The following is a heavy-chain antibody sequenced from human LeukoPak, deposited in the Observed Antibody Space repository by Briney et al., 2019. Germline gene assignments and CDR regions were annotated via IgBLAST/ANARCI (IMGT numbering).Heavy chain of an antibody. CDR3: ARDWGYCSGGSCPLDY. CDR1: GFTFSSYS. D-gene: IGHD2-15*01. Sequence: GGSLRLSCAASGFTFSSYSMNWVRQAPGKGLEWVAVIWFDGSNKNYADSVKGRFTISRDNSKNTLYLQMNSLRAEDTAVYYCARDWGYCSGGSCPLDYWGQGSLVTVSS. J-gene: IGHJ4*02. CDR2: IWFDGSNK. V-gene: IGHV3-33*08.